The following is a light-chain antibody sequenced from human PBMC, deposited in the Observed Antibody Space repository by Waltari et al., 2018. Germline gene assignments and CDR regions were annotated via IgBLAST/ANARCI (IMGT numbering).Light chain of an antibody. V-gene: IGKV3-11*01. CDR2: AAS. J-gene: IGKJ2*01. CDR1: QSFSSY. Sequence: EIVLTQSPATLSLSPGERATLSCRARQSFSSYLAWFQQKPGQAPRLLIYAASYWATVIPAMFSGSWSGTDFTLTISSLEPEDFAVYYRQQRSNWPYTFGQVTKLEIK. CDR3: QQRSNWPYT.